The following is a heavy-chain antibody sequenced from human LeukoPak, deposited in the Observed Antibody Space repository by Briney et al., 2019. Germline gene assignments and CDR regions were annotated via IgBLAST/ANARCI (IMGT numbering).Heavy chain of an antibody. CDR3: ASSRSSGWYDY. V-gene: IGHV4-59*01. D-gene: IGHD6-19*01. CDR2: IYYSGST. Sequence: SETLSLTCTVSGGSISSYYWSWIRQPPGKGLEWIGYIYYSGSTNHNPSLQSRVTISVDTSKNQFSLKLSSVTAADTAAYYCASSRSSGWYDYWGQGALVTVSS. J-gene: IGHJ4*02. CDR1: GGSISSYY.